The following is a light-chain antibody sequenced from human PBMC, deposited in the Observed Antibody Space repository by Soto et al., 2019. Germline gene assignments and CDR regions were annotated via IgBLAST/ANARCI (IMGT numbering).Light chain of an antibody. CDR2: TSS. CDR3: QQYNNWPPWT. Sequence: DIQMTQSPASLSASVGDRVTISCRASQSIGRNLNWYQQKPGKAPTLLMFTSSNLQSGVPSRFSGSGSGTDFIFTISSLQPEDFAVYYCQQYNNWPPWTFG. CDR1: QSIGRN. J-gene: IGKJ1*01. V-gene: IGKV1-39*01.